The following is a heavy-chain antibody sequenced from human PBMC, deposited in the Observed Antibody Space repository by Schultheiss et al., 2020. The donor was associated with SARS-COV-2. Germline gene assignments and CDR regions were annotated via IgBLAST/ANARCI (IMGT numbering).Heavy chain of an antibody. CDR3: ASLVHDYGDITDAFDI. D-gene: IGHD4-17*01. CDR1: GGSISWGAYS. Sequence: SQTLSLTCTVSGGSISWGAYSLSWIRQPPGQGLEWIGSIHHSGSTNYNPSLKSRVTISVDKSKNQFSLKLSSVTAADTAVYYCASLVHDYGDITDAFDIWGQGTMVTVSS. V-gene: IGHV4-39*07. J-gene: IGHJ3*02. CDR2: IHHSGST.